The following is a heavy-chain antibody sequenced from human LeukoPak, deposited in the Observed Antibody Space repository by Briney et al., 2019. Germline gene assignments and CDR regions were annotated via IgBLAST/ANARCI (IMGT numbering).Heavy chain of an antibody. CDR1: GFTFSIYA. CDR3: ANLDYPNYFDY. V-gene: IGHV3-23*01. D-gene: IGHD4-11*01. Sequence: GGSLRLSCAASGFTFSIYAMSWVRQAPGKGLEWVSTISGSSAYYADSVQGRFTISRDNSKNTLYLQMNSLRAEDTAVYYCANLDYPNYFDYWGQGTLVTVSS. CDR2: ISGSSA. J-gene: IGHJ4*02.